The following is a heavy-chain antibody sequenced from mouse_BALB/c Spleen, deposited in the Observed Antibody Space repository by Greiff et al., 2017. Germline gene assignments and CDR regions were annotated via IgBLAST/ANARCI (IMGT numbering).Heavy chain of an antibody. D-gene: IGHD1-2*01. J-gene: IGHJ3*01. CDR2: IWAGGST. CDR1: GFSLTSYG. Sequence: VQRVESGPGLVVPSQSLSITCTVSGFSLTSYGVHWVRQPPGKGLEWLGVIWAGGSTNYNSALMSRLSISKDNSKSQVFLKMNSLQTDDTAMYYCARDQRETLLRREWFAYWGQGTLVTVSA. V-gene: IGHV2-9*02. CDR3: ARDQRETLLRREWFAY.